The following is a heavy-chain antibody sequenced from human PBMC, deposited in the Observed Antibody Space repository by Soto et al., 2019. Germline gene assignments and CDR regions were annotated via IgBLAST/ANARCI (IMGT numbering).Heavy chain of an antibody. CDR1: GGTFTNNA. D-gene: IGHD1-26*01. CDR2: ITPLFGTT. V-gene: IGHV1-69*06. CDR3: AIGSYSGSFGAAGS. J-gene: IGHJ5*02. Sequence: QVQLVQSGAEVKKPGSSVKVSCKASGGTFTNNAVSWVRQAPGQGLEWMGGITPLFGTTTYAQKFQGRVTITADKSTTPAYMELSSLTSEDTAIYYCAIGSYSGSFGAAGSWGQGTLVSVSS.